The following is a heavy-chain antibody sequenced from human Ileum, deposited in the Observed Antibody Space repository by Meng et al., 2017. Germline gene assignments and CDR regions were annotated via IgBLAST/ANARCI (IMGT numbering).Heavy chain of an antibody. CDR3: AAIISMKVD. D-gene: IGHD3-22*01. Sequence: QVQLVESGGVVVQPGRSLRLSCAASGFTFSTYDLHWVRQAPGKGLEWVALIEYDGSNKYYADSVKGRFIISRDNSKSTLYLQMNSLRVEDTAVYYCAAIISMKVDWGQGTLVTVSS. V-gene: IGHV3-30-3*01. CDR1: GFTFSTYD. J-gene: IGHJ4*02. CDR2: IEYDGSNK.